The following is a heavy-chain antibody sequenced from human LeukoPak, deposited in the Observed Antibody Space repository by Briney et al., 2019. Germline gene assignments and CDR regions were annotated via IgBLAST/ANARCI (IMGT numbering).Heavy chain of an antibody. CDR3: ARQGLRVRGGERDFDY. Sequence: NSSEPLSLTCSVSGGPIICRMYYWGSIRQPPGKGLEWIASIYYSGSTHYNPSLKSRVTISVNPSMNQFSLKLSPVTAADTAVYHYARQGLRVRGGERDFDYWGQGTLVTVSS. D-gene: IGHD1-1*01. V-gene: IGHV4-39*01. J-gene: IGHJ4*02. CDR1: GGPIICRMYY. CDR2: IYYSGST.